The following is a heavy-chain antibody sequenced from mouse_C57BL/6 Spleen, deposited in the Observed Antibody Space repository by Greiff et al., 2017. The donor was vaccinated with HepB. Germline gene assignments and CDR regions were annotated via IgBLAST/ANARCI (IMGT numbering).Heavy chain of an antibody. Sequence: VQLQQSGAELVRPGTSVKLSCKASGYTFTSYWMHWVKQRPGQGLEWIGVIDPSDSYTNYNQKFKGKATLTVDTSSSTAYMQPSSLASEDSAVYYCARTDDFDYWGQGTTLTVSS. J-gene: IGHJ2*01. V-gene: IGHV1-59*01. CDR1: GYTFTSYW. CDR2: IDPSDSYT. CDR3: ARTDDFDY.